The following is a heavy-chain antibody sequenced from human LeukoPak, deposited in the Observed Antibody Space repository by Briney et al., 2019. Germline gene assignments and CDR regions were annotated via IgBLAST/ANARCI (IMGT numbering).Heavy chain of an antibody. Sequence: GGSLRLSCAASGFTFSSYSMSWVRQAPGKGLEWVSSISSSSSYIYYADSVKGRFTISRDNAKNSLYLQMNSLRAEDTAVYYCARDPSVYCSGGSCYLDYWGQGTLVTVSS. CDR1: GFTFSSYS. J-gene: IGHJ4*02. CDR3: ARDPSVYCSGGSCYLDY. V-gene: IGHV3-21*01. D-gene: IGHD2-15*01. CDR2: ISSSSSYI.